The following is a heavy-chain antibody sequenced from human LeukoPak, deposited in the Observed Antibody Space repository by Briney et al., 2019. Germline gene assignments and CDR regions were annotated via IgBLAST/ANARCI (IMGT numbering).Heavy chain of an antibody. V-gene: IGHV4-59*12. CDR2: INTYNNGRT. CDR3: ARLLDYDNSGDRDTFDM. CDR1: GGPSSSYY. Sequence: PSETLSLTCTGAGGPSSSYYWTWVRQTRGKRREWIAFINTYNNGRTKYNPSLQSRVTIALDTSKNHFSLQLRSVTAADTAVYYCARLLDYDNSGDRDTFDMWGQGTMVTVSS. J-gene: IGHJ3*02. D-gene: IGHD3-22*01.